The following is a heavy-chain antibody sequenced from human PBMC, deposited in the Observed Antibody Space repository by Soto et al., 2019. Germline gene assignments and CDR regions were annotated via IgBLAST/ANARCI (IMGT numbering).Heavy chain of an antibody. D-gene: IGHD3-16*01. V-gene: IGHV1-69*13. CDR2: IIPIFGTA. CDR3: ARDRLTFGGVSPRWFDP. CDR1: GGTFSSYA. J-gene: IGHJ5*02. Sequence: GASVKVSCKASGGTFSSYAISWVRQAPGQGLEWMGGIIPIFGTANYAQKFQGRVTITADESTSTAYMELRSLRSEDTAVFYCARDRLTFGGVSPRWFDPWGQGTLVTVSS.